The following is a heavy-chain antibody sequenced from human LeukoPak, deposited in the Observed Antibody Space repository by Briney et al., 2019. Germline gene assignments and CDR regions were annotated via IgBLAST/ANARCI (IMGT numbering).Heavy chain of an antibody. CDR1: GYTFTSYD. V-gene: IGHV1-8*01. J-gene: IGHJ1*01. CDR2: MNPNSGNT. D-gene: IGHD2-8*01. CDR3: ARTAVLPYCTNGVCYTGLEYFQH. Sequence: GASVKVSCKASGYTFTSYDINWVRQATGQGLEWMGWMNPNSGNTGYAQKFQGRVTVTRNTSISTAYMELSSLRSEDTAVYYCARTAVLPYCTNGVCYTGLEYFQHWGQGTLVTVSS.